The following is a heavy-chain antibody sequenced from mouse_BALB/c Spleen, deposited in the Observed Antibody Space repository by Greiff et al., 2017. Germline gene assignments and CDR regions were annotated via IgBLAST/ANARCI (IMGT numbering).Heavy chain of an antibody. J-gene: IGHJ3*01. V-gene: IGHV2-9-2*01. CDR3: VRASWYGNYVGLAY. D-gene: IGHD2-10*02. Sequence: QVQLKESGPGLVAPSQSLSITCTVSGFSLTSYDISWIRQPPGKGLEWLGVIWTGGGTNYNSAFMSRLSISKDNSKSQVFLKMNSLQTDDTAIYYCVRASWYGNYVGLAYWGQGTLVTVSA. CDR2: IWTGGGT. CDR1: GFSLTSYD.